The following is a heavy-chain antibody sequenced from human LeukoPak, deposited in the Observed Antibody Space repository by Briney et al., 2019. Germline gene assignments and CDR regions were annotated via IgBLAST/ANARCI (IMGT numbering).Heavy chain of an antibody. CDR1: GGTFSSYA. CDR3: ARSITIFGYAHYYYYMDV. Sequence: GASVKVSCKASGGTFSSYAISWVRQAPGQGLEWMGGIIHIFGTANYAQKFQGRVTITTDESTSTAYMELSSLRSEDTAVYYCARSITIFGYAHYYYYMDVWGKGTTVTVSS. D-gene: IGHD3-3*01. J-gene: IGHJ6*03. V-gene: IGHV1-69*05. CDR2: IIHIFGTA.